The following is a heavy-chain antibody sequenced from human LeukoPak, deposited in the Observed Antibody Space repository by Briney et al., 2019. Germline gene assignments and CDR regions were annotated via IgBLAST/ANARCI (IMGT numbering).Heavy chain of an antibody. D-gene: IGHD3-22*01. CDR1: GFTFGDYA. CDR2: IRSKAYGGTT. Sequence: GGSLRLSCTASGFTFGDYAMSWFRQAPGKGLEWVGFIRSKAYGGTTEYAASVKGRLTISRDDSKSIAYLQMNSLKTEDTAVYYCTRDLHDYYDSSDTFDYWGQGTLVTVSS. V-gene: IGHV3-49*03. J-gene: IGHJ4*02. CDR3: TRDLHDYYDSSDTFDY.